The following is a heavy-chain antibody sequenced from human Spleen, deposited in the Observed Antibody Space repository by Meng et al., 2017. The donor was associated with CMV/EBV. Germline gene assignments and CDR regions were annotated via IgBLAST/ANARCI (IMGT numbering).Heavy chain of an antibody. J-gene: IGHJ4*02. D-gene: IGHD6-13*01. CDR3: AREMTQQLVSGIWFLGFDN. CDR2: IKEDGSEK. V-gene: IGHV3-7*01. Sequence: GESLKISCAASGFTLSSYWMSWVRQAPGKGLEWVANIKEDGSEKYYVDSVKGRFTISRDNAKNSLYVQMNSLRAEDTAVYFCAREMTQQLVSGIWFLGFDNWGQGALVTVSS. CDR1: GFTLSSYW.